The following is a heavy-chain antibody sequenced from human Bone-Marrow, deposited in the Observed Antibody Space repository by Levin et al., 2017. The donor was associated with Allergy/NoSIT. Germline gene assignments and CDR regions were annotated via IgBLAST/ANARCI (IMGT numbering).Heavy chain of an antibody. V-gene: IGHV6-1*01. CDR2: TYYRSKWYN. CDR3: ARIARAFQKDYFDY. CDR1: GASVSSKSAA. J-gene: IGHJ4*02. Sequence: SETLSLTCAISGASVSSKSAAWNWIRQSPSRGLEWLGRTYYRSKWYNDYAVAVKSRITINPDTSKNQFSLQLNSVTPEDTAVYYCARIARAFQKDYFDYWGQGTVVTVSS.